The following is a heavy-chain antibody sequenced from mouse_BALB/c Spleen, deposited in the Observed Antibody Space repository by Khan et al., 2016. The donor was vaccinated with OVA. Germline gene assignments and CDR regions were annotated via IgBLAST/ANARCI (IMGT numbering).Heavy chain of an antibody. CDR2: TNPTNGRT. J-gene: IGHJ2*01. D-gene: IGHD1-1*01. V-gene: IGHV1S81*02. CDR1: GYTFTSYC. CDR3: ARIKKIVATYFDY. Sequence: QVQLKESGAELVKAGASVTMSCTASGYTFTSYCMHWVNQRLGHGLEWFAETNPTNGRTYYTEKFKSKTTLTVDKSSSTVYMLLSCPTFEDSAVYYCARIKKIVATYFDYWGQGTTLTVSS.